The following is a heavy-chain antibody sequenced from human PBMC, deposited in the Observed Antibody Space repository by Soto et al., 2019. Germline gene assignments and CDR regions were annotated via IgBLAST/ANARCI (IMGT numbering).Heavy chain of an antibody. CDR3: ARPLRFLEDAFGI. CDR2: IDPSDSYT. J-gene: IGHJ3*02. V-gene: IGHV5-10-1*01. D-gene: IGHD3-3*01. Sequence: GESLKISCKGSGDSFSSHWISWVRQMPGKGLEWMGRIDPSDSYTNYSPSFQGHVTISADKSISTAYLQWSSLEASDTAIYYCARPLRFLEDAFGIWGQGTLVTVSS. CDR1: GDSFSSHW.